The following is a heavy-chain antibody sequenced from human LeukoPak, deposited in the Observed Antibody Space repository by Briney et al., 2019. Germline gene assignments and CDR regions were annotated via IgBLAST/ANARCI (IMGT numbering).Heavy chain of an antibody. CDR1: GFTFSGYW. J-gene: IGHJ4*02. D-gene: IGHD1-26*01. V-gene: IGHV3-74*01. CDR2: INSDGSST. Sequence: PGGSLRLSCAASGFTFSGYWLQWVRQAPGKGLVWVSRINSDGSSTSYADSVKGRFTISRDNAKNTLYLQMNSLRAEDTAVYYCARSRYSGSAVYWGQGTLVTVSS. CDR3: ARSRYSGSAVY.